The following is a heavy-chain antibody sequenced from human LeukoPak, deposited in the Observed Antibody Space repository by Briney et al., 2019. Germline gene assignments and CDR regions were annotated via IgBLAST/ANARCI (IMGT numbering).Heavy chain of an antibody. CDR1: GFTFSSYA. Sequence: GGSLRLSCAASGFTFSSYAMSWVRQVPGKGLEWVSYISSSGSNTNYADSVKGRFTISGDNAKNSLYLQMNSLRAEDTAVYYCARGGRSDYWGQGTLVTVSS. J-gene: IGHJ4*02. CDR2: ISSSGSNT. V-gene: IGHV3-48*03. D-gene: IGHD3-16*01. CDR3: ARGGRSDY.